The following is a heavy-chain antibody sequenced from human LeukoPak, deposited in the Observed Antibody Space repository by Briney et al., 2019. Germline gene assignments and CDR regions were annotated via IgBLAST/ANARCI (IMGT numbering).Heavy chain of an antibody. D-gene: IGHD3-16*01. J-gene: IGHJ4*02. Sequence: SETLSLTCTVSGGSISTYYWGWIRQPPGKGLEWIGSIFYTGSTYYNPSLKSRVTISVDTSKNQFSLKLSSVSAADTAVYFCARSELNDYFKYWGQGILVTVST. CDR1: GGSISTYY. CDR2: IFYTGST. CDR3: ARSELNDYFKY. V-gene: IGHV4-39*01.